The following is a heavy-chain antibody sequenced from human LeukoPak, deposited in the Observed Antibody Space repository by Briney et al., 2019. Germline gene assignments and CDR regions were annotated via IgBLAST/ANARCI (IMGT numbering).Heavy chain of an antibody. CDR3: ARLKGEVLTFNTYFEH. J-gene: IGHJ4*02. Sequence: SETLSLTCTVSGYSISSGYYWGWIRQPPGKGLEWIGSMYHSGTTSYNPSLKSRVTISVDTSKNQFSLKLSSVTAADTAVYYCARLKGEVLTFNTYFEHWGQGTLVTVSS. V-gene: IGHV4-38-2*02. D-gene: IGHD3-16*01. CDR2: MYHSGTT. CDR1: GYSISSGYY.